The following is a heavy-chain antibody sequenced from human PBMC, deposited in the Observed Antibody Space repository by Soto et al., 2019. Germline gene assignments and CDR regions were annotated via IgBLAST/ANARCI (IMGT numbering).Heavy chain of an antibody. CDR2: ISGSGGST. V-gene: IGHV3-23*01. CDR3: AKDLTPKGYYDFWSGYYTGFMDV. Sequence: GGSLRLSCAASGFTFSSYAMSWVRQAPGKGLEWVSAISGSGGSTYYADSVKGRFTISRDNSKNTLYLQMNSLRAEDTAVYYCAKDLTPKGYYDFWSGYYTGFMDVWGKGTTVTVSS. CDR1: GFTFSSYA. J-gene: IGHJ6*03. D-gene: IGHD3-3*01.